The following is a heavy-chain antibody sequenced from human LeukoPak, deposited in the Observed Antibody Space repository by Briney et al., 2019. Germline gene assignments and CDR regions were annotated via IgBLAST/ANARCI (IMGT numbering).Heavy chain of an antibody. CDR1: GFTVSSNY. J-gene: IGHJ5*02. V-gene: IGHV3-53*01. CDR3: ARHVRITMVRGVITNVAWFDP. CDR2: IYSGGST. D-gene: IGHD3-10*01. Sequence: SGGSLRLSCAASGFTVSSNYMSWVRQAPGKGLEWVSVIYSGGSTYYADSVKGRFTISRDNSKNTLYLQMNSLRAEDTAVYYCARHVRITMVRGVITNVAWFDPWGQGTLVTVSS.